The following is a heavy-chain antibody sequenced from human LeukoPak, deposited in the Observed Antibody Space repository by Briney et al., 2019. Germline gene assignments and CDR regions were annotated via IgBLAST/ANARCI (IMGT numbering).Heavy chain of an antibody. CDR2: ISSNSKYT. CDR1: GFMFSNYF. V-gene: IGHV3-11*05. J-gene: IGHJ4*02. CDR3: ARDNGNKYYFDY. Sequence: GGSLRLSCAASGFMFSNYFMSWIRQAPGKELEWIACISSNSKYTNYADSVKGRFTIFRNNAKKLLYLQMNSLRAEDTAVYYCARDNGNKYYFDYWGQGTLVTVSS. D-gene: IGHD2-8*01.